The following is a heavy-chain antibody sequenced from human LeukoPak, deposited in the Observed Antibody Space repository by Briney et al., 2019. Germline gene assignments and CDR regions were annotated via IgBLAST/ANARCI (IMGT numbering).Heavy chain of an antibody. CDR1: GYTFTSYG. CDR2: ISAYNGNT. D-gene: IGHD3-9*01. J-gene: IGHJ6*03. V-gene: IGHV1-18*01. Sequence: ASVKVSCKASGYTFTSYGISWVRQAPGQGLEWMGWISAYNGNTNYAQKLQGRVTMTTDTSTSTAHMELRSLRSDDTAVYYCARLLTYYDILTGSRGYYYYYMDVWGKGTTVTISS. CDR3: ARLLTYYDILTGSRGYYYYYMDV.